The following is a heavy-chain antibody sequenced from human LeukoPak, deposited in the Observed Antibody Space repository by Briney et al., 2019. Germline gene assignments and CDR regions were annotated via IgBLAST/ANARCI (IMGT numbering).Heavy chain of an antibody. J-gene: IGHJ4*02. Sequence: GGSLRLSCAVSGFTFSNYVMTWVRQAPGKGLEWVSAISDSGGSTYYGDSVKGRFTLSRDNSKSTLYLHMNSLRADDTAVYYCAKAKLPNRNYDYYFDCWGQGTLVTVSS. V-gene: IGHV3-23*01. CDR3: AKAKLPNRNYDYYFDC. CDR1: GFTFSNYV. D-gene: IGHD4-4*01. CDR2: ISDSGGST.